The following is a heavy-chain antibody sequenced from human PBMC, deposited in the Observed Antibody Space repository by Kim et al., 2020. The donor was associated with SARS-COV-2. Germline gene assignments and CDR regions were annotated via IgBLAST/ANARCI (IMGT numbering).Heavy chain of an antibody. J-gene: IGHJ4*02. D-gene: IGHD6-13*01. CDR1: GGSFSGYY. V-gene: IGHV4-34*01. CDR3: ARAQYSSRGPFDY. CDR2: INHSGST. Sequence: ETLSLTCAVYGGSFSGYYWSWIRQPPGKGLEWIGEINHSGSTNYNPSLKSRVTISVDTSKNQFSLKLSSVTAADTAVYYCARAQYSSRGPFDYWGQGTLVTVSS.